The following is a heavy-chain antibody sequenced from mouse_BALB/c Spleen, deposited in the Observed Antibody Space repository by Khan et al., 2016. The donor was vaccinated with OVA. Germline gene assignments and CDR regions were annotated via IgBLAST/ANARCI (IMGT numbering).Heavy chain of an antibody. CDR2: INPSTSYT. Sequence: QMQLKESGAELAKPGASVKMSCKASGYTFTNYWMHWVKQRPGQGLEWIGYINPSTSYTEYTQKFKDKATLTADKSSSPAYMQLSSLTSEDSAVYYCARRGVYGILAYGGQGTLVTVSA. D-gene: IGHD2-1*01. V-gene: IGHV1-7*01. J-gene: IGHJ3*01. CDR3: ARRGVYGILAY. CDR1: GYTFTNYW.